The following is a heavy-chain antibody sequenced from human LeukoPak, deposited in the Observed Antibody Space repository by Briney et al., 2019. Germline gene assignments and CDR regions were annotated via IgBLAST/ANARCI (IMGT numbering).Heavy chain of an antibody. CDR2: ISTSGSYI. CDR3: ARDNYYSVMDV. V-gene: IGHV3-21*01. CDR1: GFTFGTYS. J-gene: IGHJ6*02. Sequence: SGGSLRLSCAASGFTFGTYSMNWVRQAPGKGLECVSYISTSGSYIYHADSVKGRFTISRDNAKNSLYLQMNSLRAEDTAVYYCARDNYYSVMDVWGQGTTVTVSS.